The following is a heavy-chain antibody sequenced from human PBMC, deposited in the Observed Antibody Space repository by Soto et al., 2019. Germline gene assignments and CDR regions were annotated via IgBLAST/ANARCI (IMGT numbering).Heavy chain of an antibody. D-gene: IGHD1-1*01. J-gene: IGHJ5*02. CDR1: GASISGYY. V-gene: IGHV4-4*07. Sequence: QVQLQESGPGLVKPSETLSLTCTVSGASISGYYWSWIRKSAGKGLGWIGRIYATGTTDYNPSLKSRVMMSVATSKKQFSLRLRSVTAADTAVYYCVRDGTKTLRDWFDPWGQGISVTVSS. CDR3: VRDGTKTLRDWFDP. CDR2: IYATGTT.